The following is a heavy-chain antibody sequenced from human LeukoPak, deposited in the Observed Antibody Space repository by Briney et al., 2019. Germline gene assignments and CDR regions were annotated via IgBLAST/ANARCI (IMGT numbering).Heavy chain of an antibody. J-gene: IGHJ5*02. CDR1: GGTFSSYA. D-gene: IGHD3-22*01. CDR3: ARVYYYDSSGYYVNVGNRRTCPLDP. Sequence: GASVKVSCKASGGTFSSYAISWVRQAPGQGLEWMGRIIPILGIANYAQKLQGRVTMTTDTSTSTAYMELRSLRSDDTAVYYCARVYYYDSSGYYVNVGNRRTCPLDPWGQGTLVTVSS. V-gene: IGHV1-69*04. CDR2: IIPILGIA.